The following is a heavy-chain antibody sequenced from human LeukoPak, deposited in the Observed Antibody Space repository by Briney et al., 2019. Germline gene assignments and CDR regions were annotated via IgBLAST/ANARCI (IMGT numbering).Heavy chain of an antibody. CDR1: GFTFSSYG. CDR2: ISYDGSNK. J-gene: IGHJ6*02. D-gene: IGHD3-10*01. V-gene: IGHV3-30*18. CDR3: AKGDRYYGSGSYSYYYGMDV. Sequence: GGSLRLSCAASGFTFSSYGMHWVRQAPGKGLEWVAVISYDGSNKYYADSVKGRFTISRDNSKNTLYLQMNSLRAEDTAVYYCAKGDRYYGSGSYSYYYGMDVWGQGTTVTVSS.